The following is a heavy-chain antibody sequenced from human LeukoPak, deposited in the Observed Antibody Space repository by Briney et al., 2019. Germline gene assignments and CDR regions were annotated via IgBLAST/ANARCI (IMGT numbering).Heavy chain of an antibody. CDR2: ISYDGGNK. CDR1: GFTFSTYA. J-gene: IGHJ5*02. V-gene: IGHV3-30-3*01. CDR3: ARDWAAEVRWFDP. Sequence: GGSLRLSCAASGFTFSTYAMHWVRQAPGKGLEWVAVISYDGGNKYYADSVKGRFTISRDNSKNTVYLQMNSLRTEDTAVYYCARDWAAEVRWFDPWGQGTLVTVSS. D-gene: IGHD3-10*01.